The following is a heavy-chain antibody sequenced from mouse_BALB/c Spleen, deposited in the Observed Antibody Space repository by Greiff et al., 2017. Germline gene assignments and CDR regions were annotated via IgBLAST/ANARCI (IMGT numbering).Heavy chain of an antibody. V-gene: IGHV5-9-4*01. Sequence: EVHLVESGGGLVKPGGSLKLSCAASGFTFSSYSMPWVRQSPEKRLEWVAEISSGGSYTYYPDTVTGRFTISRDNAKNTLYLEMSSLRSEDTAMYYCAMYSYLYAMDYWGQGTSVTVSS. CDR3: AMYSYLYAMDY. J-gene: IGHJ4*01. CDR2: ISSGGSYT. CDR1: GFTFSSYS.